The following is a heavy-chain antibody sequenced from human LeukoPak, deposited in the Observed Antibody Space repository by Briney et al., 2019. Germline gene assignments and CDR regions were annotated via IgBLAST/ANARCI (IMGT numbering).Heavy chain of an antibody. Sequence: GGSLRLSCAASGFTFSSYGMHWVRQAPGKGLEWVAVISYDGSNKYYADSVKGRFTISRDNSKNTLYLQMNSLRAEDTAVYYCARGVDYWGQGTLVTVSS. V-gene: IGHV3-30*19. D-gene: IGHD6-13*01. CDR1: GFTFSSYG. J-gene: IGHJ4*02. CDR2: ISYDGSNK. CDR3: ARGVDY.